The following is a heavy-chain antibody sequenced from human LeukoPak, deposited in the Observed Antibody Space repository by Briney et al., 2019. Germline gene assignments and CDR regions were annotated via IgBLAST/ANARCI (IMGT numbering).Heavy chain of an antibody. D-gene: IGHD3-10*01. J-gene: IGHJ4*02. CDR2: IKRKTDGGTT. Sequence: TGGSLRLSCAASGFTFSSYAMNWVRQAPGKGLEWVGHIKRKTDGGTTDYAAPVKGRFTISRDDSKNTLYLQMNSLKSEDTAVYYCTTLYGSGSYYWGQGTLVTVSS. CDR1: GFTFSSYA. V-gene: IGHV3-15*01. CDR3: TTLYGSGSYY.